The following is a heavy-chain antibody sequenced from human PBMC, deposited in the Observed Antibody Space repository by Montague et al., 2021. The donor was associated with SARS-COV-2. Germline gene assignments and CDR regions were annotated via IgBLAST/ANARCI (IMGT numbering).Heavy chain of an antibody. Sequence: SLSLSFSASGFTFSQYPMHWVRQAPGKGLEWVSSIGARGDSTYYADSVKGRFTVSRDNSKSTLYLQMNSLRREDTAVYYCASAYILNKWYEAYWGQGTLVTVSS. CDR3: ASAYILNKWYEAY. V-gene: IGHV3-23*01. CDR1: GFTFSQYP. J-gene: IGHJ4*02. CDR2: IGARGDST. D-gene: IGHD2-15*01.